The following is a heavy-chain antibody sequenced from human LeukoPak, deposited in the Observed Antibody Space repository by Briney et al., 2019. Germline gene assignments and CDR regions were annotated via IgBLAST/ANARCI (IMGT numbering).Heavy chain of an antibody. Sequence: GASVKVSCKASGYTFTGYYMHWVRQAPGQGLEWMGWINPNSGGTNYAQKFQGRATMTRDTSISTAYMELSRLRSDDTAVYYCARDSTMVRGVIIFGRNYYMDVWGKGTTVTVSS. V-gene: IGHV1-2*02. CDR1: GYTFTGYY. CDR2: INPNSGGT. D-gene: IGHD3-10*01. J-gene: IGHJ6*03. CDR3: ARDSTMVRGVIIFGRNYYMDV.